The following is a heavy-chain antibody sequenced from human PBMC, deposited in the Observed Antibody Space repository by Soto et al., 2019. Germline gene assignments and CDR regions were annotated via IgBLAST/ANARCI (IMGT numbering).Heavy chain of an antibody. D-gene: IGHD3-10*01. V-gene: IGHV4-31*03. Sequence: TLSLTCTVSPGSISSGGYYWSWIRQHPGKGLEWTGYSYYSGSTKYNPSLKRRVTISVDTSNSLFSLRLSSVTSADTAVYYCARAFRVIVVRGVSSGVFAFDIWGRRTTVTVSS. CDR3: ARAFRVIVVRGVSSGVFAFDI. CDR1: PGSISSGGYY. CDR2: SYYSGST. J-gene: IGHJ3*02.